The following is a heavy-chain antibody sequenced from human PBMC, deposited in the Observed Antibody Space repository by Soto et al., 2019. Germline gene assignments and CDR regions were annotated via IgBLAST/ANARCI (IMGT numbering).Heavy chain of an antibody. CDR3: ARKLVLPAARWFDP. D-gene: IGHD2-2*01. CDR2: IYYSGST. CDR1: GGSISSGGYY. V-gene: IGHV4-31*03. J-gene: IGHJ5*02. Sequence: QVQLQESGPGLVKPSQTLSLTCTVSGGSISSGGYYWSWIRQHPGKGLEWIGYIYYSGSTYYNPSPKTRVTISVQTSKNQFSLKLRSVTAADTAVYYCARKLVLPAARWFDPWGQGTLVTDSS.